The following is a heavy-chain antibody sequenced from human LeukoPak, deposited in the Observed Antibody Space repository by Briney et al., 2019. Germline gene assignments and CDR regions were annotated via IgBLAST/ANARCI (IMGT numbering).Heavy chain of an antibody. V-gene: IGHV3-23*01. CDR3: AKSGYNRFDY. CDR1: GFPFINYG. J-gene: IGHJ4*02. D-gene: IGHD5-24*01. CDR2: ISGSDGST. Sequence: GGSLRLSCAASGFPFINYGMNWVRQTPGKGLEWISSISGSDGSTYYADSVKGRFTISRDNSKNTLYLQMNSLRAEDTAVYYCAKSGYNRFDYWGQGTLVTVSS.